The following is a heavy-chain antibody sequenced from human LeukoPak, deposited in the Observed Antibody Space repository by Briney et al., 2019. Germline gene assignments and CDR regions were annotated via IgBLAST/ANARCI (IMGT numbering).Heavy chain of an antibody. CDR1: GGTFSSYA. Sequence: SVTVSCKASGGTFSSYAISWVRQAPGQGLEWMGGIIPIFGTANYAQKFQGRVTITTDESTSTAYMELSSLRSEDTAVYYCARGDIVVVPAASRYYYMDVWGKGTTVTVSS. J-gene: IGHJ6*03. CDR2: IIPIFGTA. CDR3: ARGDIVVVPAASRYYYMDV. D-gene: IGHD2-2*01. V-gene: IGHV1-69*05.